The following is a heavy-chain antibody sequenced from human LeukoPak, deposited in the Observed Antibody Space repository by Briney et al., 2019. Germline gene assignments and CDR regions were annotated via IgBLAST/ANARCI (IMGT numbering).Heavy chain of an antibody. Sequence: PGGSLRLSCAASGFTFSSYGMHWVRQAPGKGLEWVSYISSSGSTINYADSVKGRFTISRDNAKNSLWLQMNSLRAEDTAVYYCARTSEVRGIILRFFDYWGQGTLVTVSS. CDR2: ISSSGSTI. CDR1: GFTFSSYG. D-gene: IGHD3-10*01. V-gene: IGHV3-48*04. J-gene: IGHJ4*02. CDR3: ARTSEVRGIILRFFDY.